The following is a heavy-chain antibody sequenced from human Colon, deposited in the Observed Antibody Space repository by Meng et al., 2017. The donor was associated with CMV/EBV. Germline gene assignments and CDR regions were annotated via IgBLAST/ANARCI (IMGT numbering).Heavy chain of an antibody. Sequence: GQRRQSGVGVKQPGPSVKVSCKSSGYTFSDYYMHWVRQAPGQGLEWMGWIRSDGSATNYAQKFRGRVTMTRDASVSTAYMELSGLTSDDTAVYFCVRSSGWSLFDYWGPGALVTVSS. V-gene: IGHV1-2*02. D-gene: IGHD6-19*01. CDR3: VRSSGWSLFDY. CDR2: IRSDGSAT. CDR1: GYTFSDYY. J-gene: IGHJ4*01.